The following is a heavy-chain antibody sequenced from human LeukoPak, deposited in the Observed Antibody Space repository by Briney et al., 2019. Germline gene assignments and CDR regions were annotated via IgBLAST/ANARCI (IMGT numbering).Heavy chain of an antibody. CDR1: GFTFSSYA. D-gene: IGHD4-17*01. CDR3: AKTGDNYGDRDFDY. CDR2: ISGSGGST. Sequence: GGSLRLSCAASGFTFSSYAMSWVRQAPGKGLEWVSTISGSGGSTYYADSVKGRFTISRDNSKNTLYLQMNSLRAEDTAVYYCAKTGDNYGDRDFDYWGQGTLVTVSS. J-gene: IGHJ4*02. V-gene: IGHV3-23*01.